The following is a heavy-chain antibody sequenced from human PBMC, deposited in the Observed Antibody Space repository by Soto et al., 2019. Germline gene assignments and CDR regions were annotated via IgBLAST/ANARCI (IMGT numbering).Heavy chain of an antibody. CDR1: RFTFINYW. D-gene: IGHD3-16*01. V-gene: IGHV3-74*01. CDR3: TRGISRGDNGMDV. J-gene: IGHJ6*02. Sequence: QLVESGGGLVQPGGSLRLSCAASRFTFINYWIHWVRQVPGKGLVWVSRISSDGTTTTYADSVKGRFTISRDSAKYTVYLQMNRLRGEDTAVYYCTRGISRGDNGMDVWGQGTTVTVSS. CDR2: ISSDGTTT.